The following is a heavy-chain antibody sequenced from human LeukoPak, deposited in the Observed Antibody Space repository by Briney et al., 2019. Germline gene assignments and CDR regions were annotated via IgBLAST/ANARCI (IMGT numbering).Heavy chain of an antibody. CDR1: GYNFTSHW. V-gene: IGHV5-51*01. D-gene: IGHD1-26*01. Sequence: GESLKISCKGSGYNFTSHWIGWVRQMPGKGLEWMGIIYPGDSDTRYSPSFQGQVTISADKSISTAYLQWSSLKASDTAMYYCARLKLGATSGFDPWGQGTLVTVSS. J-gene: IGHJ5*02. CDR3: ARLKLGATSGFDP. CDR2: IYPGDSDT.